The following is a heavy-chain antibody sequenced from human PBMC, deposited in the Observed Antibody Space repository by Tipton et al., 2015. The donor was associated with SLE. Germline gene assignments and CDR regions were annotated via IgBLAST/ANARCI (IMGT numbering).Heavy chain of an antibody. CDR3: ARRDNDYGDY. J-gene: IGHJ4*02. D-gene: IGHD5-24*01. CDR1: GGSVSSGSYY. Sequence: TLSLTCTVSGGSVSSGSYYWSWIRQPPGKGLEWIGYIYYSGSTYYNPSLKSRVTISVDTSKNHFSLKLSSVTAADTAVYYCARRDNDYGDYWGQGTLVTVSS. V-gene: IGHV4-61*01. CDR2: IYYSGST.